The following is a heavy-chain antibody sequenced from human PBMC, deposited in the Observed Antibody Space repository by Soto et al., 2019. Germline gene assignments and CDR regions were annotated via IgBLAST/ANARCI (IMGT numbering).Heavy chain of an antibody. D-gene: IGHD2-15*01. CDR1: GGSISSGDYY. J-gene: IGHJ5*02. Sequence: QVQLQESGPGPVKPSQTLSLSCSVSGGSISSGDYYWSWIRQPPGKGLEWIGYIYYTGSTYYNPSLKSRVTISVDTSKNQFSLNLSSVTAADTAVYYCARVGYCSGDTGYLAWFDPWGRGTQVTVSS. CDR2: IYYTGST. V-gene: IGHV4-30-4*01. CDR3: ARVGYCSGDTGYLAWFDP.